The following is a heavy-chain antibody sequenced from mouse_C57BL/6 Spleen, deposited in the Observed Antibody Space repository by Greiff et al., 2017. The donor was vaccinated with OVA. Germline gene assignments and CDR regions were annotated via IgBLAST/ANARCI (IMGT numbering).Heavy chain of an antibody. V-gene: IGHV1-82*01. J-gene: IGHJ1*03. CDR2: IYPGDGDT. D-gene: IGHD2-5*01. CDR1: GYAFSSSW. CDR3: ATVVTRYFDV. Sequence: QVQLQQSGPELVKPGASVKISCKASGYAFSSSWMNWVKQRPGKGLEWIGRIYPGDGDTNYNGKFKGKATLTADKSSSTAYMQLSSLTSEDSAVYLCATVVTRYFDVWGTGTTVTVSS.